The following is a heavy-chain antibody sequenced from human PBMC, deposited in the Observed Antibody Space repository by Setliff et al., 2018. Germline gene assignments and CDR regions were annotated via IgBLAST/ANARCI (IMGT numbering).Heavy chain of an antibody. CDR1: GYAVTGYH. D-gene: IGHD3-10*01. J-gene: IGHJ4*02. V-gene: IGHV1-2*02. CDR2: INPNTGGT. CDR3: ARLFQGYDYYKKFDS. Sequence: ASVKVSCKASGYAVTGYHIHWVRQAPGQGPEWMGWINPNTGGTNYAQKFQGRVAMTRDTSVTTAFLELSGLTYDDTAVYYCARLFQGYDYYKKFDSWGQGTLVTVSS.